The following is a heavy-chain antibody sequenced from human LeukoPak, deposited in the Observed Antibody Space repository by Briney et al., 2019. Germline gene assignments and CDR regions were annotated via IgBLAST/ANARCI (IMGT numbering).Heavy chain of an antibody. J-gene: IGHJ4*02. Sequence: TSSETLSLTCAVYGGSFSGYYWSWIRQPPGKGLEWIGEINHSGSTKYNPSLKSRVTISVDTSKNEFSLKLSSVTAADTAVYFCARNDSVAGTTFGYWGQGTLVTVSS. CDR1: GGSFSGYY. V-gene: IGHV4-34*01. D-gene: IGHD6-19*01. CDR3: ARNDSVAGTTFGY. CDR2: INHSGST.